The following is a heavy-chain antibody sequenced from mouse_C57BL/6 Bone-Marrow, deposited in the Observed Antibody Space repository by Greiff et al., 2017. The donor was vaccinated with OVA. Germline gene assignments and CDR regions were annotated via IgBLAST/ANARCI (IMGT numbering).Heavy chain of an antibody. D-gene: IGHD1-1*01. CDR2: ISSGGSYT. Sequence: EVKVVESGGDLVKPGGSLKLSCAASGFTFSSYGMSWVRQTPDKRLEWVATISSGGSYTYSPDSVKGRFTISRANAKNTLYLTMSSLRSEDTAMEDCARLTTVVAPYWGQGTTLTVSS. CDR1: GFTFSSYG. V-gene: IGHV5-6*01. J-gene: IGHJ2*01. CDR3: ARLTTVVAPY.